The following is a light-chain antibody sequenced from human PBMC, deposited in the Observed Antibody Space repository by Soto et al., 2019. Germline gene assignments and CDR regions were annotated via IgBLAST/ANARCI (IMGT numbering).Light chain of an antibody. CDR3: LQTNTLPRT. J-gene: IGKJ1*01. V-gene: IGKV1-12*01. CDR2: GAS. CDR1: QDIGNF. Sequence: DIQITQSPSSVSASVGDRFTISCRASQDIGNFLAWYQQTPVKAPRLLIHGASSLSREIPSRFSGGGTGTHFTLTISGMQPEDLANYFCLQTNTLPRTFGQGTKVDIK.